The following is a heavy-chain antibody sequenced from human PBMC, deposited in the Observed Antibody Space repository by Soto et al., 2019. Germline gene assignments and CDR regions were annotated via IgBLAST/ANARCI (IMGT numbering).Heavy chain of an antibody. D-gene: IGHD2-8*01. CDR3: ARQNGAYYLDY. J-gene: IGHJ4*02. CDR1: GGSISSYY. Sequence: QVQLQESGPGLVKPSETLSLTCTVSGGSISSYYWSWIRQPPGKGLEWIGYIYYSGSTNYNPSLKSRVTISVDTSKNQCPLKLSSVTAADTAVYYCARQNGAYYLDYWGQGTLVTVSS. V-gene: IGHV4-59*08. CDR2: IYYSGST.